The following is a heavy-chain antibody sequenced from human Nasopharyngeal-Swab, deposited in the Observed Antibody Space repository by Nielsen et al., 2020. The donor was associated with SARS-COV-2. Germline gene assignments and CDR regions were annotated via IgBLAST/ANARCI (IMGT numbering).Heavy chain of an antibody. CDR2: ITYDGSKK. CDR3: ARDREGAASGTERLDY. D-gene: IGHD6-13*01. Sequence: GGSLRLSCAASGFAFSSYGMHWVRQAPGKGLEGVADITYDGSKKYYAASVKGRFTIPRDQSRSTLYLQMNSLIAEDTAVYYCARDREGAASGTERLDYWGQGTLVTVSS. V-gene: IGHV3-30*03. J-gene: IGHJ4*02. CDR1: GFAFSSYG.